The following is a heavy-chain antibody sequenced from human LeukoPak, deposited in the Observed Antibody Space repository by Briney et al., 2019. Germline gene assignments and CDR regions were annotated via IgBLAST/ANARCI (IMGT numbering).Heavy chain of an antibody. D-gene: IGHD2-15*01. V-gene: IGHV3-74*01. Sequence: SGGSLRLSCAASGFTFSSYWMHWVRQAPGKGLVWVSRINSDGSSTSYADSVKGRFTISRDNAKNTLYLQMNSLRAEDTAVYYCAKDAAYYYYMDVWGKGTTVTVSS. CDR3: AKDAAYYYYMDV. CDR1: GFTFSSYW. J-gene: IGHJ6*03. CDR2: INSDGSST.